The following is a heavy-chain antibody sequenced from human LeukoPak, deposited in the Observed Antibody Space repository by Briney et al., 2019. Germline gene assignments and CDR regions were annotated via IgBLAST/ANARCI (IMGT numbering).Heavy chain of an antibody. Sequence: EASVKVSCKASGYTFTGYYMHWVRQAPGQGLEWMGWINPNSGGTNYAQKFQGRVTMTRDTSISTAYMELSWLRSDDTAVYYCARAGVDTAMAGRWGQGTLVTVSS. J-gene: IGHJ4*02. V-gene: IGHV1-2*02. CDR2: INPNSGGT. CDR1: GYTFTGYY. D-gene: IGHD5-18*01. CDR3: ARAGVDTAMAGR.